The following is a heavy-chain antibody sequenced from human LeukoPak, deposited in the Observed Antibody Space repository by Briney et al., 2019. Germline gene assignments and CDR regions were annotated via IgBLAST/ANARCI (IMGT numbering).Heavy chain of an antibody. CDR1: RFTPTSSA. Sequence: PRGSLRLSPAPPRFTPTSSAMRWVPHAPQKGLEWVSALSPSGGITYYEDVVERRFTISRDNSKYTLYLQMNSRRDEDTAVYYCARGVDDFVLEYWGQGTLVTISS. CDR3: ARGVDDFVLEY. CDR2: LSPSGGIT. J-gene: IGHJ4*02. V-gene: IGHV3-23*01. D-gene: IGHD3-10*02.